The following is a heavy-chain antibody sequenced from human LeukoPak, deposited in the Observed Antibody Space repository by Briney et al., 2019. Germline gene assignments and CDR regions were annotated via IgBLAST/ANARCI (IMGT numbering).Heavy chain of an antibody. CDR1: GGSISSSSYY. V-gene: IGHV4-39*01. D-gene: IGHD2-8*02. CDR3: ARTYCSATSYYYYYMDV. CDR2: IYYTGST. J-gene: IGHJ6*03. Sequence: SETLSLTCTVSGGSISSSSYYWGWIRQPPGKGLEWIGSIYYTGSTSYNPSLKSRVTISVDTSKNQFSLKLSSVTAADTAVYYCARTYCSATSYYYYYMDVWGKGTTVTISS.